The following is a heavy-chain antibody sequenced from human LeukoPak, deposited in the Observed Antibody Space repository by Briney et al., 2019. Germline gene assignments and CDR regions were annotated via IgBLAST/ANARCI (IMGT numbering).Heavy chain of an antibody. CDR2: MNPYNGNT. CDR3: ARHRSGFDP. V-gene: IGHV1-8*01. J-gene: IGHJ5*02. CDR1: GYTFTNYD. Sequence: ASVTASCKASGYTFTNYDINWVRQTTGQGLEWMGWMNPYNGNTGFAQNFQGRITMTRNTSISTAYMELSSLRSEDTAVYYCARHRSGFDPWGQGTLVTVSS.